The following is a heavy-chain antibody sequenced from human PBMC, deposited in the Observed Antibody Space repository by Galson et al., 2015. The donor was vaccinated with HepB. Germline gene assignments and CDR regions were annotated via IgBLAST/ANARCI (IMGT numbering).Heavy chain of an antibody. Sequence: SVKVSCKASGSTFTSSALHWVRQAPGQRLEWMGRIYAGNGNTKYSQRFQGRVTITRDTSASTAYMELSSLRSEDTAVYYCARALYGSGASYHYWGQGTLVTVSS. CDR1: GSTFTSSA. CDR2: IYAGNGNT. CDR3: ARALYGSGASYHY. V-gene: IGHV1-3*01. J-gene: IGHJ4*02. D-gene: IGHD3-10*01.